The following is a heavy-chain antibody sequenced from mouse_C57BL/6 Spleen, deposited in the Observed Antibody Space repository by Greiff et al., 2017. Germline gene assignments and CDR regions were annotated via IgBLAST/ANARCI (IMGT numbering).Heavy chain of an antibody. CDR2: INPNTGGT. V-gene: IGHV1-18*01. J-gene: IGHJ2*01. CDR3: ARAPQYYGSSNYFDY. CDR1: GYTFTDYN. Sequence: VQLQQSGPELVKPGASVKIPCKASGYTFTDYNMDWVKQSHGKSLEWIGDINPNTGGTIYTQKFKGKATLTVDKSSSTAYMELRSLTSEDTAVYYCARAPQYYGSSNYFDYWGQGTTLTVSS. D-gene: IGHD1-1*01.